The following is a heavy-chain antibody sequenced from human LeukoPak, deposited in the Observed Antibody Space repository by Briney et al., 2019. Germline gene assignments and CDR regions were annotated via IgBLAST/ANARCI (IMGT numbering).Heavy chain of an antibody. CDR2: IYYSGST. CDR3: ARVAHYCSSTSCHNWFDP. CDR1: GGSISSYY. Sequence: SETLSLTCTVSGGSISSYYWSWIRQPPGKGLGWIGFIYYSGSTNYNPSLKSRVTISVDTSKNQFSLKLSSVTAADTAVYYCARVAHYCSSTSCHNWFDPWGQGTLVTVSS. V-gene: IGHV4-59*01. D-gene: IGHD2-2*01. J-gene: IGHJ5*02.